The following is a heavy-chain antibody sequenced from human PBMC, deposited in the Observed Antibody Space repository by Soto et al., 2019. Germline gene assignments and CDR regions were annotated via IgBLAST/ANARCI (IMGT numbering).Heavy chain of an antibody. Sequence: GGSLRLSCAASEFTFANAWISWVRQAPGKGLEWVGRIKSKADGGTTDYAAPMKGRFTISRDESQNTLYLQMNSLKTEDTAVYYCTSLYYGHWGQGTLVTVSS. V-gene: IGHV3-15*01. J-gene: IGHJ4*02. CDR3: TSLYYGH. CDR2: IKSKADGGTT. D-gene: IGHD4-17*01. CDR1: EFTFANAW.